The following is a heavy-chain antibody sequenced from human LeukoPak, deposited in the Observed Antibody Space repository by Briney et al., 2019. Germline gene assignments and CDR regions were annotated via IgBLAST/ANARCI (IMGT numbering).Heavy chain of an antibody. V-gene: IGHV3-7*01. CDR1: GFTFSSYW. CDR3: ARDPPRYCSSTSCHDLDY. J-gene: IGHJ4*02. Sequence: GGSLRLSCAASGFTFSSYWMSWVRQAPGKGLEWVANLKQDGSEKYYVDSVKGRFTISRDNAKNSLYLQMNSLRAEDTAVYYCARDPPRYCSSTSCHDLDYWGQGTLVTVSS. CDR2: LKQDGSEK. D-gene: IGHD2-2*01.